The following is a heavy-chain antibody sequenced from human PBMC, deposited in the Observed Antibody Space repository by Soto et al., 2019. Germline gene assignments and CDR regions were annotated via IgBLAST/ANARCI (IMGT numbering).Heavy chain of an antibody. Sequence: QVQLVQSGAEVKKPGSSVKVSCKASGGTFRSYAISWVRQAPGQGLEWMGGIIPIFGTAKYAQRFQGRVTITADESTSTAYMELSSLISEDTAVYFCARGGSKDIVLVPGAMEGMYYYFGMDVWGQGTTVTVSS. D-gene: IGHD2-2*01. CDR2: IIPIFGTA. V-gene: IGHV1-69*01. CDR1: GGTFRSYA. CDR3: ARGGSKDIVLVPGAMEGMYYYFGMDV. J-gene: IGHJ6*02.